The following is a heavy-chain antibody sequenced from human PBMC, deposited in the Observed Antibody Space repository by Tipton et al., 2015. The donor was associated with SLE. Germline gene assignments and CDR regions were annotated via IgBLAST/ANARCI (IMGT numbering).Heavy chain of an antibody. CDR3: ARRGDYEYYGLDV. CDR2: VFHSGST. Sequence: GLVKPSGTLSLSCSVSGTSITSNGHYWGWIRQAPGKGLEWIGSVFHSGSTYYTPSLKSRVTIFVDTSKNQISLKLSSVTAADTATYYCARRGDYEYYGLDVWGQGTTVTVSS. J-gene: IGHJ6*02. CDR1: GTSITSNGHY. V-gene: IGHV4-39*01.